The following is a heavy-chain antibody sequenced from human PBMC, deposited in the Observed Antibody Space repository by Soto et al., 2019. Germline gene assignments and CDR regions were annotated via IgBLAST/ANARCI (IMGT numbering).Heavy chain of an antibody. CDR3: AGGNSNGYFDY. J-gene: IGHJ4*02. V-gene: IGHV3-66*01. CDR2: IYSGGGT. Sequence: EVQLVESGGGLVQPGGSLRLSCAASGFTVGSNYMFWVRQAPGKGLEWVSTIYSGGGTYYADSVKGRFTISRDNPKNTLYLQMNSLRAEDTAVSYCAGGNSNGYFDYWGQGTLVTVSS. CDR1: GFTVGSNY. D-gene: IGHD5-18*01.